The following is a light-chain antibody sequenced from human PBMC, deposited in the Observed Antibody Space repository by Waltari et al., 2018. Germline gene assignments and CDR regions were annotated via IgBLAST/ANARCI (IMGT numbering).Light chain of an antibody. CDR2: GAS. CDR3: QQANSFPLA. Sequence: LQMTQSRSYVSASVGDRVTISCRASQDIHTWLAWYQQKPGKAPKLLIYGASSLQSGVPSRFSGSGSGTDFTLVISSLQPEDFATYYCQQANSFPLAFGQGTKVEMK. J-gene: IGKJ1*01. V-gene: IGKV1D-12*01. CDR1: QDIHTW.